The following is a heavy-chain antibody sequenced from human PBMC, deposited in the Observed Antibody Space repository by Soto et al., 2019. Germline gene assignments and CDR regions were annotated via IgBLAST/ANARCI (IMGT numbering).Heavy chain of an antibody. Sequence: QVQLVHSGAEVKKPGASVKVSCKASGYKFSSYGITWVRQAPGQGLEWLGWISTYNGKTIYAQNLQDRVTMTIDASTSAAYLELRSLRSDDTALYYCARVNEGVYYDSRGYFDYWGQGTLVTVSS. D-gene: IGHD3-22*01. V-gene: IGHV1-18*01. CDR2: ISTYNGKT. CDR1: GYKFSSYG. J-gene: IGHJ4*02. CDR3: ARVNEGVYYDSRGYFDY.